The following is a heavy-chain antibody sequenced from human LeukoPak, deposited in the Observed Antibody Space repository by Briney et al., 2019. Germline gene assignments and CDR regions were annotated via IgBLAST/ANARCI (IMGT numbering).Heavy chain of an antibody. J-gene: IGHJ4*02. CDR3: ARGLYIAVAGTEVDY. D-gene: IGHD6-19*01. V-gene: IGHV3-21*01. Sequence: GGSPRLSCAASGFTFSSYGMHWVRQAPGKGLEWVSSISSSSSYIYYADSVKGRFTISRDNAKNSLYLQMNSLRAEDTAVYYCARGLYIAVAGTEVDYWGQGTLVTVSS. CDR1: GFTFSSYG. CDR2: ISSSSSYI.